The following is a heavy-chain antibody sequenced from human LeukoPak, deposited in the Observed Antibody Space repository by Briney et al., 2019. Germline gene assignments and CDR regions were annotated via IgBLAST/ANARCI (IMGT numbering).Heavy chain of an antibody. D-gene: IGHD6-13*01. CDR1: GGSFSGYY. CDR3: ARGIAAAGRSGPYFDY. J-gene: IGHJ4*02. CDR2: IHYSGST. V-gene: IGHV4-59*01. Sequence: SETLSLTCAVYGGSFSGYYWSWIRQPPGKGLEWIGYIHYSGSTNYNPSLKSRVTISVDTSKNQFSLKLSSVTAADTAVYYCARGIAAAGRSGPYFDYWGQGTLVTVSS.